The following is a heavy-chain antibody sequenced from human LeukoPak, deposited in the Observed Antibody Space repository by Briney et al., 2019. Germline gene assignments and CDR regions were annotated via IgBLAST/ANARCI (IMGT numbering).Heavy chain of an antibody. CDR1: GGSISSGSYY. J-gene: IGHJ4*02. D-gene: IGHD5-24*01. V-gene: IGHV4-61*02. CDR3: ARDKEMATDY. Sequence: SETLSLTCTVSGGSISSGSYYWSWIRQPAGKGLEWNGRIYTSGSTNYNPSLKSRVTISVDTSKNQFSLKLSSVTAADTAVYYCARDKEMATDYWGQGTLVTVSS. CDR2: IYTSGST.